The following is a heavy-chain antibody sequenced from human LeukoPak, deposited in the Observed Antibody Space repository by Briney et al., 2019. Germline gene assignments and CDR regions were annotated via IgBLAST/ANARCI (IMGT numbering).Heavy chain of an antibody. CDR1: GYTLTELS. V-gene: IGHV1-24*01. J-gene: IGHJ5*02. Sequence: ASVKVSCKVSGYTLTELSMHWVRQAPGKGLEWMGGFDPEDGETIYAQKFQGRVTMTEDTSTDTAYMELSSLRSEDTAVYYCATGIPSGSYYSSWFDPWGQGTLVTVSS. D-gene: IGHD1-26*01. CDR2: FDPEDGET. CDR3: ATGIPSGSYYSSWFDP.